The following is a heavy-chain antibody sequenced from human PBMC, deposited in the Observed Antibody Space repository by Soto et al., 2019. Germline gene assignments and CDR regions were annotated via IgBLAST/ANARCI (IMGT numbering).Heavy chain of an antibody. CDR2: IIPIFGTP. CDR3: GEGGDMEGAVGKSQYHFGLDF. J-gene: IGHJ6*02. CDR1: GGTFSNYA. D-gene: IGHD1-1*01. Sequence: QVQLVQSGAEVKKPGSSVKVSCKASGGTFSNYAFSWVRQAPGQGPEWMGGIIPIFGTPNFAQKFQARLTITADESTSTGHMGVSRLRSGGNAVYLCGEGGDMEGAVGKSQYHFGLDFRGQGT. V-gene: IGHV1-69*01.